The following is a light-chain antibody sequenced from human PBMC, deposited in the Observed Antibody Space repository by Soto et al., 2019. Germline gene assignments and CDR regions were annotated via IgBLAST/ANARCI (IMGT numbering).Light chain of an antibody. CDR3: QQYGSSPPIT. CDR1: QSVSIRY. J-gene: IGKJ4*01. CDR2: GAS. V-gene: IGKV3-20*01. Sequence: EIVLTQSPGTLSLSPGERATLSCRASQSVSIRYLAWYQQKAGQAPRLLIYGASSRATGIPDRFSGSGSGTDFTLNISRLEPEDFAVYYCQQYGSSPPITFGGGTKVEIK.